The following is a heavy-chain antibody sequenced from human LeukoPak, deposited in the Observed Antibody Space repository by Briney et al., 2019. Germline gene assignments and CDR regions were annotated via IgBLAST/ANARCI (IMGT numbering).Heavy chain of an antibody. V-gene: IGHV3-23*01. CDR3: TREEAYFDSLLAYYFDY. Sequence: GGSLRLSCAASGFIFSNYVMSWVRQAPGKGPEWVAAISGSSVKTYYADSVKGRFTISRDDPKNTLYLQMNSLRAEDTAIYYCTREEAYFDSLLAYYFDYWGQGTLVTVSS. CDR2: ISGSSVKT. D-gene: IGHD3-9*01. CDR1: GFIFSNYV. J-gene: IGHJ4*02.